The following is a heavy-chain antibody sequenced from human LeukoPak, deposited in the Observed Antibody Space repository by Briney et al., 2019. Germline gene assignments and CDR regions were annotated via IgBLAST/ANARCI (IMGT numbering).Heavy chain of an antibody. D-gene: IGHD5-18*01. Sequence: HGESLKISCKGSGYSFTSNWIGWVRQMPGKGLEWMGIIFPGDSDTRYSPSFQGQVTISADKSISTAYLQWSSLKASDTAMYYCARCLQLWKGGPPAFDIWGQGTMVTVSS. CDR1: GYSFTSNW. CDR3: ARCLQLWKGGPPAFDI. V-gene: IGHV5-51*01. J-gene: IGHJ3*02. CDR2: IFPGDSDT.